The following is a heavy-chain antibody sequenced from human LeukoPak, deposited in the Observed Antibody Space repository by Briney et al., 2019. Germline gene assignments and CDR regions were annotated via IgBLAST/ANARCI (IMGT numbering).Heavy chain of an antibody. J-gene: IGHJ3*02. D-gene: IGHD3-10*01. CDR2: INPNSGGT. CDR3: ARGRELWFGEWDDAFDI. V-gene: IGHV1-2*02. CDR1: GGTFSNYA. Sequence: ASVKVSCKASGGTFSNYAISWVRQAPGQGLEWMGWINPNSGGTNYAQKFQGRVTMTRDTSISTAYMELSRLRSDDTAVYYCARGRELWFGEWDDAFDIWGQGTMVTVSS.